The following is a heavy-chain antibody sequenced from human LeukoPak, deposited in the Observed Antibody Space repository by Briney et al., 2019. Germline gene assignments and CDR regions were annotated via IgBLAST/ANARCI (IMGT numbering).Heavy chain of an antibody. J-gene: IGHJ4*02. D-gene: IGHD3-3*01. CDR2: IYYSGST. CDR1: GGSISSYY. V-gene: IGHV4-59*12. Sequence: SETLSLTCTVSGGSISSYYWSWIRQPPGKGLEWIGYIYYSGSTNYNPSLKSRVTISVDTSKNQFSLKLSSVTAADTAVYYCARGRSDYDFWSGYLILFDYWGQGTLVTVSS. CDR3: ARGRSDYDFWSGYLILFDY.